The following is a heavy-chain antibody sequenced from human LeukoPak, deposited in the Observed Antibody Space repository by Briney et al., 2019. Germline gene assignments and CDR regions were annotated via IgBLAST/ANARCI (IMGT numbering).Heavy chain of an antibody. D-gene: IGHD6-13*01. V-gene: IGHV1-69*13. CDR1: GGTFSNYG. J-gene: IGHJ6*02. CDR3: ARGDNSRILFGMDV. Sequence: SVKVSCKASGGTFSNYGISWVRQAPGQGLEWMGGIIPIFGTANYAQKFQGRVTITADESTCTAYMELSSLRSEDTAVYYCARGDNSRILFGMDVWGQGTTVTVSS. CDR2: IIPIFGTA.